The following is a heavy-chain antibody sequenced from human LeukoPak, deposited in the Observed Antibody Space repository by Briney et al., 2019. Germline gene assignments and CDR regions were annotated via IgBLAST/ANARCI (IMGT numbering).Heavy chain of an antibody. CDR2: INHSGST. Sequence: PETLSLTCAVYGGSFSGYYWSWIRQPPGKGLEWIGEINHSGSTNYNPSLKSRVTISVDTSKNQFSLKLSSVTAADTAVYYCARVSGYDTLNYWGQGTLVTVSS. CDR1: GGSFSGYY. D-gene: IGHD5-12*01. J-gene: IGHJ4*02. CDR3: ARVSGYDTLNY. V-gene: IGHV4-34*01.